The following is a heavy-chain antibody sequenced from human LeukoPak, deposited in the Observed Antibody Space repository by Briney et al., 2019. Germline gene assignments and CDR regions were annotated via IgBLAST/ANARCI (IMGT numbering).Heavy chain of an antibody. J-gene: IGHJ4*02. CDR1: GFTFSSSW. CDR3: ARDWGGYGPTSHDY. CDR2: ISSDGSST. Sequence: GGSLRLSCAASGFTFSSSWMHWVRQPPGRGLVWVSRISSDGSSTIYADSVEGRFTISRDNAKNTLYLQMNSLRVEDTAVYFCARDWGGYGPTSHDYWGQGTLVTVSS. D-gene: IGHD3-16*01. V-gene: IGHV3-74*01.